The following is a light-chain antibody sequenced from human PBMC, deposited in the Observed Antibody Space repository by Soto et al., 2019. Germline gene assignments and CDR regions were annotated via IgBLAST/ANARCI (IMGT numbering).Light chain of an antibody. CDR1: QGIRND. CDR3: LQHFDYPRT. Sequence: AIQMTQSPSSLSASVGDRVTITCRASQGIRNDLGWYQQKPGKAPNLLIYGASRLGSGVPLRFSGSGSGTXFXLTISSLQPEDFATYYCLQHFDYPRTFGQGTKVEIK. J-gene: IGKJ1*01. V-gene: IGKV1-6*02. CDR2: GAS.